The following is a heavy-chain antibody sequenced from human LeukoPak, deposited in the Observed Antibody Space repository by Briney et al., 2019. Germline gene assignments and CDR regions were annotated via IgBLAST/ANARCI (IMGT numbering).Heavy chain of an antibody. CDR1: GFTFSSYG. V-gene: IGHV3-30*02. D-gene: IGHD3-3*01. CDR2: IRYDGSNK. Sequence: GGSLRLSCAASGFTFSSYGMHWVRQAPGKGPEWVAFIRYDGSNKYYADSVKGRFTISRDNSKNTLYLQMNSLRAEDTAVYYCAPSPFGVVIRPFDYWGQGTLVTVSS. J-gene: IGHJ4*02. CDR3: APSPFGVVIRPFDY.